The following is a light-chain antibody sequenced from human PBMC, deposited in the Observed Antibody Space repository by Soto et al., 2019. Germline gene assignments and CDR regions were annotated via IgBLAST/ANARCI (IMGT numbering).Light chain of an antibody. CDR2: AAS. Sequence: DIQMTQSPSSLSASVGDGVPITCRASQSISSYVSWYQQKPGKAPKLLIYAASRLESGVPSRFSGSRSGTDFTLTISSLQPEDFATYYCQQSYSRMTFGQGTKVDI. CDR3: QQSYSRMT. J-gene: IGKJ1*01. CDR1: QSISSY. V-gene: IGKV1-39*01.